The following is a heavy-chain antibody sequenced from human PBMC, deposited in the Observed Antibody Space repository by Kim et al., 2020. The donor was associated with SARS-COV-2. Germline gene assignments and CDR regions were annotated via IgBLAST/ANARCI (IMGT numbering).Heavy chain of an antibody. V-gene: IGHV1-18*01. D-gene: IGHD2-2*01. CDR2: ISAYNGNT. J-gene: IGHJ5*02. CDR1: GYTFTSYG. Sequence: ASVKVSCKASGYTFTSYGISWVRQAPGQGLEWMGWISAYNGNTNYAQKLQGRVTMTTDTSTSTAYMELRSLRSDDTAVYYCARETDIVVVPAAPRDWFDPWGQGTLVTVSS. CDR3: ARETDIVVVPAAPRDWFDP.